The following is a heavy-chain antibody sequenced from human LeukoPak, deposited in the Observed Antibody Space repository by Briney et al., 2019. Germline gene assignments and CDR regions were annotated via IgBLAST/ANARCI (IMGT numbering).Heavy chain of an antibody. V-gene: IGHV3-33*01. J-gene: IGHJ4*02. CDR2: IWYDGSNK. CDR3: ARDYGSGSYSHPFDY. Sequence: GGSLRLSCAASGFTFSSYDMHWVRQAPGKGLEWVAVIWYDGSNKYYADSVKGRFTISRDNSKNTLYLQMNSLRAEDTAVYYCARDYGSGSYSHPFDYWGQGTLVTVSS. CDR1: GFTFSSYD. D-gene: IGHD3-10*01.